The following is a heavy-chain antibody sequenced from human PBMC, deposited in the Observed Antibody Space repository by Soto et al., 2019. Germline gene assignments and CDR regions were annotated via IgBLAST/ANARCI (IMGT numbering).Heavy chain of an antibody. Sequence: GGSLRLSCAASGFTFSSYAMSWVRQAPGKGLEWVSAISGSGGSTYYADSVKGRFTISRDNSKNTLYLQMNSLRAEDTAVYYCAKDFYYYGSGSPAHFDYWGQGTLVTVSS. CDR2: ISGSGGST. V-gene: IGHV3-23*01. J-gene: IGHJ4*02. D-gene: IGHD3-10*01. CDR1: GFTFSSYA. CDR3: AKDFYYYGSGSPAHFDY.